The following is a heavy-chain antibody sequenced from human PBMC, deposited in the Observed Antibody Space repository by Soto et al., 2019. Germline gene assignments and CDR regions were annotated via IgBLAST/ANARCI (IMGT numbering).Heavy chain of an antibody. D-gene: IGHD1-26*01. J-gene: IGHJ4*02. V-gene: IGHV3-74*01. CDR1: GFAFSRFP. CDR3: ATMAGTYPY. CDR2: IDPDGSDT. Sequence: QLGGSLRLSCAASGFAFSRFPMHWVRQAPGKGLVWVSRIDPDGSDTTYADSVKGRFTISRDNAKNIVYLQMSSLRAEDTALYYCATMAGTYPYWGQGTLVTVSS.